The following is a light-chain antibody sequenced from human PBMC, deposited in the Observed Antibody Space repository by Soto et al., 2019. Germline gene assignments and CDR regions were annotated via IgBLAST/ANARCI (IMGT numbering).Light chain of an antibody. J-gene: IGKJ5*01. CDR3: QQRGNWPPIT. CDR1: QSVSTY. CDR2: DAS. Sequence: EIVLTQSPATLSLSPGERATLSCRASQSVSTYLAWYQQKPGQAPRLLIYDASNRATGIPARFSGSGSGTDVTLTISSLEPEDFAVYYCQQRGNWPPITFGQGTRLEIK. V-gene: IGKV3-11*01.